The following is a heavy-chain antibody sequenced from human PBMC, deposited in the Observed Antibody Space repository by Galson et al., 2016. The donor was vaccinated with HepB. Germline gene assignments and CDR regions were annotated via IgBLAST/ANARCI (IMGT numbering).Heavy chain of an antibody. Sequence: SLRLSCAASGFTLTSYGMHWVRQAPGKGLEWVAVIWFDGSNKYYADSMKGRFTISRDNSKNTLYLQMNSLRAEDTAVYYCTLATRYDAFDIWGQGTLVTVSA. D-gene: IGHD6-6*01. CDR3: TLATRYDAFDI. CDR1: GFTLTSYG. CDR2: IWFDGSNK. J-gene: IGHJ3*02. V-gene: IGHV3-33*01.